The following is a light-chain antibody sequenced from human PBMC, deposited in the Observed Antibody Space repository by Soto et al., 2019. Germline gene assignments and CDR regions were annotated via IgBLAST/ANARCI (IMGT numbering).Light chain of an antibody. CDR3: AAWDDSLNAYV. V-gene: IGLV1-44*01. CDR2: SNN. CDR1: SSNVGSNT. J-gene: IGLJ1*01. Sequence: QSVLTQPPSASGTPGQRVTISCSGSSSNVGSNTVNWYQQLPVTAPKLLIYSNNQRPSGVPDRFSGSKSGTSASLAISGLQSGDEADYYCAAWDDSLNAYVFATGTKVTVL.